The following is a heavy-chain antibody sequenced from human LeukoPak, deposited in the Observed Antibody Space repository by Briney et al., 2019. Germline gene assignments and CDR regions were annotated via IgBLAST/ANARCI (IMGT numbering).Heavy chain of an antibody. D-gene: IGHD6-19*01. CDR3: ARDSSSGWYDNYYYYYMDV. J-gene: IGHJ6*03. V-gene: IGHV4-34*01. CDR2: INHSGST. Sequence: SETLSLTCAVYGGSFSGYYWSWIRQPPGKGLEWIGEINHSGSTNYNPSLKSRVTISVDTSKNQFSLKLSSVTAADTAVYYCARDSSSGWYDNYYYYYMDVWGKGTTVTVSS. CDR1: GGSFSGYY.